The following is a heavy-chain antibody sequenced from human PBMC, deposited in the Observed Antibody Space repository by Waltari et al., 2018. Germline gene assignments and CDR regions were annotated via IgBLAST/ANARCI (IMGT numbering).Heavy chain of an antibody. CDR3: ATDLGSSWADAFDI. CDR1: GYTLPELS. V-gene: IGHV1-24*01. J-gene: IGHJ3*02. CDR2: FDPEDGET. Sequence: QVQLVQSGAEVKKPGASVKVSCKVSGYTLPELSMHWVRPAPGKGLEWMGGFDPEDGETIYAQKFQGRVTMTEDTSTDTAYMELSSLRSEDTAVYYCATDLGSSWADAFDIWGQGTMVTVSS. D-gene: IGHD6-13*01.